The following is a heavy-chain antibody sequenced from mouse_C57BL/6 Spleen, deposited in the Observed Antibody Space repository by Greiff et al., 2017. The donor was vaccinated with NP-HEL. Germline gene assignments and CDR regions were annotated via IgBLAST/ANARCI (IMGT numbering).Heavy chain of an antibody. J-gene: IGHJ4*01. CDR1: GYSFTGYY. Sequence: VQLQQSGPELVKPGASVKISCKASGYSFTGYYMNWVKQSPEKSLEWIGEINPSTGGTTYNQTFKAKATLTVDKSSSTAYMQLKSLTSEDSAVYDCARNYDYDAMDYWGQGTSVTVAS. D-gene: IGHD1-1*02. V-gene: IGHV1-42*01. CDR2: INPSTGGT. CDR3: ARNYDYDAMDY.